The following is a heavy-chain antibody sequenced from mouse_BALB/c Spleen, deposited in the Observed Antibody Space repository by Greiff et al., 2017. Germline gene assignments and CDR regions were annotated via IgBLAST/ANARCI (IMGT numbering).Heavy chain of an antibody. CDR2: IIPSNGGT. CDR3: ARVTTAYFDY. D-gene: IGHD1-2*01. J-gene: IGHJ2*01. CDR1: GYTFTSYY. Sequence: QVQLQQPGAELVKPGASVKLSCTASGYTFTSYYMYWVKQRPGQGLVWIGGIIPSNGGTNFNEKFKSKTTLTGDKSYSPAYMQLSSLTSEDSAVYYCARVTTAYFDYWGQGTTLTVSS. V-gene: IGHV1S81*02.